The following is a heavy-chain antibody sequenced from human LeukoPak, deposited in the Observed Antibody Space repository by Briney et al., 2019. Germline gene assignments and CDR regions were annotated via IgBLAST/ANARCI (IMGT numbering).Heavy chain of an antibody. Sequence: SETLSLTCAVYGGSFSGYYWSWIRQPPGKGLEWIGEINHSGSTNYNPSLKSRITISVDTSKNQFSLKLSSVTAADTAVYYCARGIVTDYWGQGTLVTVSS. D-gene: IGHD3-22*01. CDR3: ARGIVTDY. CDR2: INHSGST. J-gene: IGHJ4*02. V-gene: IGHV4-34*01. CDR1: GGSFSGYY.